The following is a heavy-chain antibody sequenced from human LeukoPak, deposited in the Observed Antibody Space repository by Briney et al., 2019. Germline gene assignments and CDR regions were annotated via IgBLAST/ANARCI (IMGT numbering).Heavy chain of an antibody. J-gene: IGHJ5*02. V-gene: IGHV1-18*01. Sequence: ASVKVSCKASGYTFTSYVISWVRQAPGQGLEWMGWISAYNGNTNYAQNLQGRVTMTTDTSTSTAYMELRSLRSDDTAVYYCTSDTYYYDSTGLGHWFDPWGQGTLVTVSS. CDR2: ISAYNGNT. D-gene: IGHD3-22*01. CDR3: TSDTYYYDSTGLGHWFDP. CDR1: GYTFTSYV.